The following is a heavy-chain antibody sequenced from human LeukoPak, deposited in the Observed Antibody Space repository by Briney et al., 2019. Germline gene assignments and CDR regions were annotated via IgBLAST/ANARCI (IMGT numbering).Heavy chain of an antibody. CDR1: GGSISSSSYY. V-gene: IGHV4-39*07. D-gene: IGHD3-10*01. Sequence: PSETLSLTCTVSGGSISSSSYYWGWIRQPPGKGLEWIGSIYYSGSTYYNPSLKSRVTISVDTSKNQFSLKLSSVTAADTAVYYCARTPPPRITMVRGVYDYWGQGTLVTVSS. CDR2: IYYSGST. J-gene: IGHJ4*02. CDR3: ARTPPPRITMVRGVYDY.